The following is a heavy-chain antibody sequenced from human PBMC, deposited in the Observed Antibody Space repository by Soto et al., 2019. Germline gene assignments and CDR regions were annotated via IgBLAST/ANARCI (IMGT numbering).Heavy chain of an antibody. CDR3: ARHVMVLGANPHWFDP. D-gene: IGHD3-10*01. Sequence: SETLSLTCTVSGGSISSYYWIWIRQPPGKGLEWIGYIYYSGSTNYNPSLKSRVTISVDTSKNQFSLKLSSVTAADTAVYYCARHVMVLGANPHWFDPWCQAPLVTVSS. CDR2: IYYSGST. CDR1: GGSISSYY. V-gene: IGHV4-59*08. J-gene: IGHJ5*02.